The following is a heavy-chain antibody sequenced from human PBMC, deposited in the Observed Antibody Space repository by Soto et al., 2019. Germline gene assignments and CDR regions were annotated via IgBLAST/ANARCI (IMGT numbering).Heavy chain of an antibody. Sequence: GGSLRLSCATSGFTFSNYGIHWVRQAPGKGLEWVAVKWFFASGGNEYYADSVKGRFTISRDNSENTLYLQMNSLGVEDTAVYYCARTPETGGYYHYFDYWGRGTLVTVSS. CDR3: ARTPETGGYYHYFDY. J-gene: IGHJ4*02. V-gene: IGHV3-33*01. D-gene: IGHD3-22*01. CDR1: GFTFSNYG. CDR2: KWFFASGGNE.